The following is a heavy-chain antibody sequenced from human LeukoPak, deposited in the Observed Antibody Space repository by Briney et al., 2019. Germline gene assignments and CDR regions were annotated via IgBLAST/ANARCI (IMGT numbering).Heavy chain of an antibody. CDR1: GGSISSYF. J-gene: IGHJ4*02. CDR3: ASHTYSGSYFDY. V-gene: IGHV4-59*08. Sequence: PSETLSLTCTVSGGSISSYFWNRVRQPPGKGLEWIGYIYYSGSTYYNPSLKSRVTISVDTSKNQFSLNLSSVTAADTAVYYCASHTYSGSYFDYWGQGTLVTVSS. D-gene: IGHD1-26*01. CDR2: IYYSGST.